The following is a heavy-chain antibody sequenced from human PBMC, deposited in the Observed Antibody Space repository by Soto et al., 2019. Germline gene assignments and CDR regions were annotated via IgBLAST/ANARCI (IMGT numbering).Heavy chain of an antibody. Sequence: EVQLVESGGGLVQPGRSLRLSCAASGFTFDDYAMHWVRQAPGKGLEWVSGISWNSGSIGYADSVKGRFTISRDNAKNSLYLQMNSLRAEDTALYYCAKVHSRRPTHWYFDLWGRGTLVTVSS. CDR1: GFTFDDYA. CDR3: AKVHSRRPTHWYFDL. V-gene: IGHV3-9*01. CDR2: ISWNSGSI. J-gene: IGHJ2*01. D-gene: IGHD6-13*01.